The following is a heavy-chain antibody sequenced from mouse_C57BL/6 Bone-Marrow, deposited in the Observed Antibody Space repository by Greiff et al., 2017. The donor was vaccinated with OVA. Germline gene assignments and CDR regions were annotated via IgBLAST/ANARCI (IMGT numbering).Heavy chain of an antibody. CDR1: GYSFTGYY. CDR3: ARSYYYGSSYGGWYFDV. J-gene: IGHJ1*03. D-gene: IGHD1-1*01. Sequence: EVKLEESGPELVKPGASVKISCKASGYSFTGYYMNWVKQSPEKSLEWIGEINPSTGGTTYNQKFKAKATLTVDKSSSTAYMQLKSLTSEDTAVYYCARSYYYGSSYGGWYFDVWGTGTTVTVSS. V-gene: IGHV1-42*01. CDR2: INPSTGGT.